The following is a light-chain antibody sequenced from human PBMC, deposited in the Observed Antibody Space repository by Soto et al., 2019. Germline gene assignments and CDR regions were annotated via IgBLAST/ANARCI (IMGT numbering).Light chain of an antibody. J-gene: IGKJ2*01. CDR1: QNIDTY. CDR3: QQSYGTLYT. CDR2: GAS. V-gene: IGKV1-39*01. Sequence: DIQMTQSPSSLFASIGDTVTIACRASQNIDTYLHWYQQKSGKAPNLLIHGASGLQSGVPSRLSGSGSGTDFTLTISSLQPEDFATYYCQQSYGTLYTFGQGTKVEIK.